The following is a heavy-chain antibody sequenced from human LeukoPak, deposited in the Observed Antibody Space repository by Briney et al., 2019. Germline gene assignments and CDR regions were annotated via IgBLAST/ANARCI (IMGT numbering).Heavy chain of an antibody. CDR1: GFTISSNY. V-gene: IGHV3-66*01. CDR2: IYSGGST. Sequence: GGSLRLSCAASGFTISSNYMSWVRQAPGKGLEWVSVIYSGGSTYYADSVKGRFTISRDNSKNTLYLQMNSLRAEDTAVYYCASYSSGWYEATPFDYWGQGTLVTVSS. CDR3: ASYSSGWYEATPFDY. J-gene: IGHJ4*02. D-gene: IGHD6-19*01.